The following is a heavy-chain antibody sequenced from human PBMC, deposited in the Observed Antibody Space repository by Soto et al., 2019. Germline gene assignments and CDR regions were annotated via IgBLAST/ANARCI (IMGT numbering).Heavy chain of an antibody. D-gene: IGHD2-21*02. CDR2: INTYNGDT. CDR1: GYTFTRSG. J-gene: IGHJ6*02. Sequence: QVQLVQSGTEVKKPGASVRVSCKTSGYTFTRSGISWVRQAPGQGLEWMGWINTYNGDTNYAQTLQGRVTMTTDTSTATAYMKLRSLRSDDTAIYYCARDEYGGDSGYAMDVWGRGTTVTVSS. V-gene: IGHV1-18*01. CDR3: ARDEYGGDSGYAMDV.